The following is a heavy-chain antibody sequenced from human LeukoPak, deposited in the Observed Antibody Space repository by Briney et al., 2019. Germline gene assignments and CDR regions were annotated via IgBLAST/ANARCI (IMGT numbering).Heavy chain of an antibody. CDR1: GGSISSSSYY. D-gene: IGHD3-10*01. CDR2: IYYSGST. CDR3: ARKLMVRGNWFDP. J-gene: IGHJ5*02. Sequence: PSETLSLTCTVSGGSISSSSYYWGWIRQPPGKGLEWIGSIYYSGSTYYNPSLKSRVTISVDTSKNQFSLKLSSVTAADTAVYYCARKLMVRGNWFDPWGQGTLVTVSS. V-gene: IGHV4-39*01.